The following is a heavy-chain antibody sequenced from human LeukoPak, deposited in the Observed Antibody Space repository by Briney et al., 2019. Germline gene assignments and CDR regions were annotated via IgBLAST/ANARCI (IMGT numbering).Heavy chain of an antibody. J-gene: IGHJ6*02. CDR2: IYYSGST. D-gene: IGHD4-17*01. V-gene: IGHV4-59*01. CDR1: GGSISTFY. CDR3: AREDPQTTVPEGLDV. Sequence: PSETLSLTCTVSGGSISTFYWSWLRQPPGKGLEWIGYIYYSGSTNYNPSLKSRVTTSVDTSKNQFSLRLSSVTAADTAVYYCAREDPQTTVPEGLDVWGQGTTVTVSS.